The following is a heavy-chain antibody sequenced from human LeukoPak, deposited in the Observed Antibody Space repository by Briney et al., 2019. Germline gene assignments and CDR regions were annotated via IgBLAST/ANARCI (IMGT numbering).Heavy chain of an antibody. Sequence: GGSLRLSCAASGFTFSNYWMTWVRQAPGKGLEWVANIKQDESEKYYLDSVKGRFTISRDNAKKSLFLQMNSLRAEDTAVYYYARSTPSLDSWGQGTLVTVSS. CDR2: IKQDESEK. CDR3: ARSTPSLDS. D-gene: IGHD5/OR15-5a*01. CDR1: GFTFSNYW. J-gene: IGHJ4*02. V-gene: IGHV3-7*01.